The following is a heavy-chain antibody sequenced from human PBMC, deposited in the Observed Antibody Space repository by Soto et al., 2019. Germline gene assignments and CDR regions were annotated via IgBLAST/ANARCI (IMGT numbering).Heavy chain of an antibody. V-gene: IGHV3-30*18. CDR2: ISYDGSNK. Sequence: GGSLSLSCAASGFTFSSYGMHWVRQAPGKGLEWVAVISYDGSNKYYADSVKGRFTISRDNSKNTLYLQMNSLRAEDTAVYYCAKDLEYDYVWGSYRYQFDYWGQGTLVTVSS. D-gene: IGHD3-16*02. CDR3: AKDLEYDYVWGSYRYQFDY. J-gene: IGHJ4*02. CDR1: GFTFSSYG.